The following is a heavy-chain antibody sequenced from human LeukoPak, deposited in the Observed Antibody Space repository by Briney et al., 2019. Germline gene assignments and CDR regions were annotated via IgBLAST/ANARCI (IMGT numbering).Heavy chain of an antibody. CDR1: GFTFSSYA. D-gene: IGHD6-13*01. J-gene: IGHJ4*02. Sequence: GGSLRLSCAASGFTFSSYAMSWVRQAPGKELFWVSGISAGGGSTYYADSVKGRFTISRDNSRNTLYLQMNSLRAEDTAVYYCAKDAAGPEYWGQGTLVTVSS. V-gene: IGHV3-23*01. CDR3: AKDAAGPEY. CDR2: ISAGGGST.